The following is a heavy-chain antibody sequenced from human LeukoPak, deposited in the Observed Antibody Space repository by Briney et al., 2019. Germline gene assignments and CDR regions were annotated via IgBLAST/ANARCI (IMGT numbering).Heavy chain of an antibody. CDR1: GFTFSSYG. D-gene: IGHD5-18*01. V-gene: IGHV3-30*02. CDR2: IRYDGSNK. CDR3: ATYPLQLWLRIVDY. Sequence: GGSLRLSCAASGFTFSSYGMHWVRQAPGKGLEWVAFIRYDGSNKYYADSVKGRFTISRDNSKNTLYLQMNSLRAEDTAVYYCATYPLQLWLRIVDYWGQGTLVTVSS. J-gene: IGHJ4*02.